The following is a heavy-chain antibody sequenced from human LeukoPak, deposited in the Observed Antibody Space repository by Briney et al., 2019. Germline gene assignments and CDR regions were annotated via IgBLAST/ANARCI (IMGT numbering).Heavy chain of an antibody. CDR2: IRYEGGET. Sequence: GGSLRLSCAVSGFTFSSFGMHWVRQAPGKGLEWVAFIRYEGGETYYADSVKGRFTISRDNAKNSLYLQMNSLRAEDTALYYCAKDISYGLGRWAFDPWGQGTLVTVSS. V-gene: IGHV3-30*02. CDR1: GFTFSSFG. J-gene: IGHJ5*02. CDR3: AKDISYGLGRWAFDP. D-gene: IGHD5-18*01.